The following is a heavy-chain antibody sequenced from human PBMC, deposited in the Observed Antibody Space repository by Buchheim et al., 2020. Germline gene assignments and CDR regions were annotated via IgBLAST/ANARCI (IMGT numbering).Heavy chain of an antibody. CDR1: GGTFSSYA. Sequence: QVQLVQSGAEVKKPGSSVKVSCKASGGTFSSYAISWVRQAPGQGLEWMGRIIPILGIANYAQKFQGRVTITADKSTSTAYMELSSLRSEDTAVYYCARDFGAYYDSSGYRPDYYYYGMDVWGQGTT. J-gene: IGHJ6*02. V-gene: IGHV1-69*04. CDR3: ARDFGAYYDSSGYRPDYYYYGMDV. D-gene: IGHD3-22*01. CDR2: IIPILGIA.